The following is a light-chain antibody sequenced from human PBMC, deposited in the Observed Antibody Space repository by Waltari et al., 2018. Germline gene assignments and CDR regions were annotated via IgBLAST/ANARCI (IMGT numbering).Light chain of an antibody. Sequence: DAVLTQSPLSLPVTLGQSASLSCTSGRSLVYSDGNTYLSWFHQRRGQSPRRLIYQVSNRDSGVPDRFSGFGSGTNFTLKIVRVEAEDVGVYYCMQGTLWPRSFGQGTKVEIK. V-gene: IGKV2-30*01. CDR1: RSLVYSDGNTY. CDR2: QVS. J-gene: IGKJ1*01. CDR3: MQGTLWPRS.